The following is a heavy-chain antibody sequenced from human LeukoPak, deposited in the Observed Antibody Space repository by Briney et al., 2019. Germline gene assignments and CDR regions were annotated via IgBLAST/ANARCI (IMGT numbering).Heavy chain of an antibody. CDR3: ARDQVTHRNYDFWSGYYTNDAFDI. J-gene: IGHJ3*02. CDR1: GYSISSGYY. Sequence: SETLSLTCTVSGYSISSGYYWGWIRQPPGKGLEGIGSIYHSGSTYYNPSLKSRVTISVDTSKNQFSLKLSSVTAADTAVYYCARDQVTHRNYDFWSGYYTNDAFDIWGQGTMVTVSS. CDR2: IYHSGST. D-gene: IGHD3-3*01. V-gene: IGHV4-38-2*02.